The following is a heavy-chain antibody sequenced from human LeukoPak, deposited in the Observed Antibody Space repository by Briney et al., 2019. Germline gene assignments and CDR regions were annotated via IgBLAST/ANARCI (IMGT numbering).Heavy chain of an antibody. J-gene: IGHJ6*02. Sequence: SETLSLTCAVYGGSFSGYYWSWIRQPPGKGLEWIGEINHSGSTNYNPSLKSRVTISVDTSKNQFSLKLSSVTAADTAVYYCARAYDILTDNHGMDVWGQGTTVTVSS. D-gene: IGHD3-9*01. CDR1: GGSFSGYY. CDR2: INHSGST. CDR3: ARAYDILTDNHGMDV. V-gene: IGHV4-34*01.